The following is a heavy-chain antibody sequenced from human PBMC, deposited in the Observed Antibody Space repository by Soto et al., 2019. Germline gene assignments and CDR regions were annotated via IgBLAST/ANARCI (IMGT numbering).Heavy chain of an antibody. J-gene: IGHJ4*02. V-gene: IGHV1-2*02. Sequence: AAVKVCCKASGYTFTDHYIHWVRQAPEQGPEWMGEISCESGGTKFAQRFQGRVTLTGDTSITTVYMELNNLRPADTAVYYCARDGHIAYDYAYWGQGTLVTVSS. CDR1: GYTFTDHY. CDR2: ISCESGGT. D-gene: IGHD5-12*01. CDR3: ARDGHIAYDYAY.